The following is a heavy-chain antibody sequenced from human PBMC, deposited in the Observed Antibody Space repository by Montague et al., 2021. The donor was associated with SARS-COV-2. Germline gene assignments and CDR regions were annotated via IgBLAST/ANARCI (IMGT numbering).Heavy chain of an antibody. D-gene: IGHD6-6*01. CDR2: IYWDDDK. Sequence: PALVKPTQTLTLTCTFSGFSLRTRTVGVGWIRQPPGKALEWLALIYWDDDKRYSPSLKSRLTITKVTSKNQVVLTMTSMDPEDTATYYCAHRLPAVAAFDYWGQGTLVTVSS. CDR3: AHRLPAVAAFDY. V-gene: IGHV2-5*02. J-gene: IGHJ4*02. CDR1: GFSLRTRTVG.